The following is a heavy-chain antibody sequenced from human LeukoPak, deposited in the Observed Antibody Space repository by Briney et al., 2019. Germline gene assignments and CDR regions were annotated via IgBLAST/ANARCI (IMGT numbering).Heavy chain of an antibody. J-gene: IGHJ6*02. V-gene: IGHV4-59*01. Sequence: SETLSLTCTVSGGSISSYYWSWIRQPPGKGLEWIGYIYYSGSTNYNPSLKSRVTISVDTSKNQFSLKLSSVTAADTAVYYCARMMYQHYYYYGMDVWGQGTTVTVSS. D-gene: IGHD2-8*01. CDR3: ARMMYQHYYYYGMDV. CDR1: GGSISSYY. CDR2: IYYSGST.